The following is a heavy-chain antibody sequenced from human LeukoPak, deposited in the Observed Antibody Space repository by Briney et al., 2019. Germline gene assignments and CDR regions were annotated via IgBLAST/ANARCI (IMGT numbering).Heavy chain of an antibody. V-gene: IGHV1-18*01. J-gene: IGHJ4*02. CDR1: GYTFTSYG. CDR3: ARDRGGAYYFDY. Sequence: ASVKVSCKASGYTFTSYGISWVRQAPGQGPEWMGWIRVYDGDTNYAQKLQGRVIMTTDISTTTVYMELRSLRSDDTAVYYCARDRGGAYYFDYWGQGTLVTVSS. CDR2: IRVYDGDT. D-gene: IGHD2-15*01.